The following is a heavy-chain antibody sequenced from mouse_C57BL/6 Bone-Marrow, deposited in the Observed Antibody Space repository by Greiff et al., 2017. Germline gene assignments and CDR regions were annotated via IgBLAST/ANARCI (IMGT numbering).Heavy chain of an antibody. CDR3: ASSHYAGAMDY. J-gene: IGHJ4*01. CDR2: IYPRSGNT. CDR1: GYTFTSYG. Sequence: LVESGAELARPGASVKLSCKASGYTFTSYGISWVKQRTGQGLEWIGEIYPRSGNTYYNEKFKGKATLTADKSSSTAYMELRSLTSEDSAVYFCASSHYAGAMDYWGQGTSVTVSS. D-gene: IGHD1-1*02. V-gene: IGHV1-81*01.